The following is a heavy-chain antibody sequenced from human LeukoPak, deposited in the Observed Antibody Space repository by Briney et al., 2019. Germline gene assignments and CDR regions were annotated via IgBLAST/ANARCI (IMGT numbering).Heavy chain of an antibody. D-gene: IGHD3-9*01. CDR3: ARGTRYYDILTGYYLTNYMDV. CDR2: INHSGST. V-gene: IGHV4-34*01. Sequence: SETLSLTCAVYGGSFSGYYWSWIRQPPGKGLEWIGEINHSGSTNYNPSLKSRVTISVDTSKNQFSLKLSSVTAADTAVYYCARGTRYYDILTGYYLTNYMDVWGKGTTVTVSS. J-gene: IGHJ6*03. CDR1: GGSFSGYY.